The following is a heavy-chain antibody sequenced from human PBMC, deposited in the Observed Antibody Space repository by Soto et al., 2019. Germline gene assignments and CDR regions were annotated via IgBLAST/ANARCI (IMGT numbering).Heavy chain of an antibody. J-gene: IGHJ3*02. D-gene: IGHD2-8*01. CDR1: GFTFCSYA. CDR2: ISYEGSNN. Sequence: PGGSLRLSCAASGFTFCSYAMHWVRQAAGNGLEWVSVISYEGSNNYSAASAKCRFTICRDNSTNTLCLQMTSLRAEDTAVYYCARDGPDMVLIVYGKHAFDIWGQWTRGTVSS. V-gene: IGHV3-30-3*01. CDR3: ARDGPDMVLIVYGKHAFDI.